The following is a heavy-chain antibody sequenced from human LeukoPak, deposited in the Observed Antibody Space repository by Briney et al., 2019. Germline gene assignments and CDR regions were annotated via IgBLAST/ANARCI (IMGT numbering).Heavy chain of an antibody. CDR3: ARGVLLWFGDLSTSRFQSPYYFDY. CDR1: GGSFSGYY. J-gene: IGHJ4*02. V-gene: IGHV4-34*01. Sequence: PSETLSLTCAVYGGSFSGYYWSWIRQPPGKGLEWIGQINHSGSTNYNPSLKSRVTISVDTSKNQFSLKLSSVTAADTAVYYCARGVLLWFGDLSTSRFQSPYYFDYWGQGTLVTVSS. D-gene: IGHD3-10*01. CDR2: INHSGST.